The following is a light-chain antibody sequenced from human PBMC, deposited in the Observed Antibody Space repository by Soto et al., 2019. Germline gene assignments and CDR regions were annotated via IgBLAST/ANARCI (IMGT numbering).Light chain of an antibody. CDR2: LND. CDR1: FSNIGDNA. J-gene: IGLJ1*01. Sequence: QSVLTQPPSLSATPGQRVNISCSGSFSNIGDNAVNWYQQLPGAAPKLLIYLNDQRPSGVPDRFSGSKSGTSAFLAISGLQFEDEADYYCAAWDDSLNALFGTGTRSPS. V-gene: IGLV1-44*01. CDR3: AAWDDSLNAL.